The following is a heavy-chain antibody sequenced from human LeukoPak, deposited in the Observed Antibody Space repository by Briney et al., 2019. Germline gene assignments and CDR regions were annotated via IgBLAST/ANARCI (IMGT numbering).Heavy chain of an antibody. CDR2: ISGSGGST. Sequence: HSGGSLRLSCAASGFTFSSYAMSWVRQAPGKGLEWVSAISGSGGSTYYADSVKGRFTISRDNSKNTLYLQMNSLRAEDTAVYYCAKQATLRIVVVVAATSLFDYWGQGTLVTVSS. CDR3: AKQATLRIVVVVAATSLFDY. D-gene: IGHD2-15*01. CDR1: GFTFSSYA. J-gene: IGHJ4*02. V-gene: IGHV3-23*01.